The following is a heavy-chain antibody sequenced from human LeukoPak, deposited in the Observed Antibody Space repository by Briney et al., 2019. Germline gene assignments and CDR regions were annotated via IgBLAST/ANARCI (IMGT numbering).Heavy chain of an antibody. J-gene: IGHJ6*02. Sequence: GGSLRLSCAASGFTFSSYSMNWVRQAPGKGLEWVSSISTSSTYIYYADSVKGRFTISRDNAKNSLYLQMNSLRAEDTAVYYCATGQNILTYYYYYGMDVWGQGTTVTVSS. CDR3: ATGQNILTYYYYYGMDV. V-gene: IGHV3-21*04. D-gene: IGHD3-9*01. CDR2: ISTSSTYI. CDR1: GFTFSSYS.